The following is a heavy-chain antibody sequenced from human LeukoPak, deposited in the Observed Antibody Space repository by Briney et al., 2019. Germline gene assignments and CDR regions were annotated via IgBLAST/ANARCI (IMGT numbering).Heavy chain of an antibody. J-gene: IGHJ6*03. CDR3: AREGCSVRAFRKYYNYMDV. D-gene: IGHD2-8*01. CDR2: IRSRSTKT. CDR1: GFILRPCS. V-gene: IGHV3-48*04. Sequence: GGSQSLLCTASGFILRPCSAKWVRHAPGGGLEWVSYIRSRSTKTHYTHPVKGRVTISRDNAKNSLYLQMDILSAEDTAVYYCAREGCSVRAFRKYYNYMDVWGKGTTVTVAS.